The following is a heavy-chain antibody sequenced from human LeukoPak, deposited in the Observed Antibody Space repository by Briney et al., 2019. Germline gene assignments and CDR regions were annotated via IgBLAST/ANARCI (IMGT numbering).Heavy chain of an antibody. CDR1: GFTFTSNY. Sequence: ASVKVSCKASGFTFTSNYLHWVRQAPGQGLEWMGITNPNSGGTSYAQKFQGRVTLTRDTSTSTVSMELSSLRSEDTAIYYCARGGIVVVTAIIDYWGQGTLVTVSS. V-gene: IGHV1-46*01. CDR3: ARGGIVVVTAIIDY. D-gene: IGHD2-21*02. CDR2: TNPNSGGT. J-gene: IGHJ4*02.